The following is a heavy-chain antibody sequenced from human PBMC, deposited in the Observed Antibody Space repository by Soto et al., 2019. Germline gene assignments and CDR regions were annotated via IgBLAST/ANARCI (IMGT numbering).Heavy chain of an antibody. J-gene: IGHJ4*02. D-gene: IGHD6-19*01. CDR3: VKVARVGYSSGWYYY. CDR1: GFTFYNYA. CDR2: VLQSGDGT. V-gene: IGHV3-23*01. Sequence: GGSLRLSCVASGFTFYNYAMTWVRLAPGKGLEWVSTVLQSGDGTFYADSVRGRFIISRDNSKNTLCLQMSSLRAEDTALYHCVKVARVGYSSGWYYYWGQGTLVTVSS.